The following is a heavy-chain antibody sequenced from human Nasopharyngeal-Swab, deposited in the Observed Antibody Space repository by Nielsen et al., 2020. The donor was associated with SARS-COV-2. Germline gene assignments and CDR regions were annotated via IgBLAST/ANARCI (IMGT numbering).Heavy chain of an antibody. J-gene: IGHJ4*02. CDR3: ARPQWELLTFDY. Sequence: WIRQPPGKGLEWIGSTYYSGSTYYNPSLKSRVTISVDTSKNQFSLKLSSVTAADTAVYYCARPQWELLTFDYWGQGTLVTVSS. V-gene: IGHV4-39*01. D-gene: IGHD1-26*01. CDR2: TYYSGST.